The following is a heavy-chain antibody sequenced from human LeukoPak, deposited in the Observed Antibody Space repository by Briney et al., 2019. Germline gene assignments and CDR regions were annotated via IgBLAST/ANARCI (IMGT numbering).Heavy chain of an antibody. D-gene: IGHD5-18*01. J-gene: IGHJ4*02. V-gene: IGHV3-21*01. CDR3: ARRATTERGHSYGLDF. CDR1: GFTFSSYS. CDR2: ISSSSSYI. Sequence: GGSLRLSCAASGFTFSSYSMNWVHQAPGKGLEWVSSISSSSSYIYYADSVKGRFTISRDNAKNSLYLQMNSLRAEDTAMYYCARRATTERGHSYGLDFWGQGTLVTVSS.